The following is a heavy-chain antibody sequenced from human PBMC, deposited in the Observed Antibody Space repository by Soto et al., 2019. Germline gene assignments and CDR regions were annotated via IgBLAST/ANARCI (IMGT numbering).Heavy chain of an antibody. Sequence: EVQLLESGGGLVQPGRSLRLSCAASGLTLTNYAMSWVRQAPGKGLEWVSSLSGSGGSTYYADSVKGRFTISSDISKNTLYLQMNSLRAEDTAVYYCAKEISSTWFPLDYWGQGTLVTVSS. CDR2: LSGSGGST. V-gene: IGHV3-23*01. J-gene: IGHJ4*02. CDR1: GLTLTNYA. CDR3: AKEISSTWFPLDY. D-gene: IGHD6-13*01.